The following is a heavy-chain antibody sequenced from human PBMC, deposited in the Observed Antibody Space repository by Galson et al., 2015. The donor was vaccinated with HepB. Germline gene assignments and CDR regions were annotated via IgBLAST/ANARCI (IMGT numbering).Heavy chain of an antibody. CDR1: GFTFSRYS. Sequence: SLRLSCAASGFTFSRYSMNWIRQVPGKGLEWVSYISSSSSTTYYGDSVKGRFTISRDNAKNSLYLQMTSLRVDDTAVYYCARPFGSNGCPACSSQFQHWGQGTLVTVSS. D-gene: IGHD6-19*01. CDR2: ISSSSSTT. J-gene: IGHJ1*01. V-gene: IGHV3-48*01. CDR3: ARPFGSNGCPACSSQFQH.